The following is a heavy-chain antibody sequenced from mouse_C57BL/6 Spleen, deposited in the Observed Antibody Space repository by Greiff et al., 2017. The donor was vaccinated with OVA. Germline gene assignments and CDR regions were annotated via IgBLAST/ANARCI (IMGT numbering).Heavy chain of an antibody. CDR3: TSDGYYGGWFAD. Sequence: QVQLQQSGAELVRPGASVTLSCTASGFTFTDYEMHWVKQTPVHGLEWIGSIDPETGGTAYNSKFKGKATMTADKSSSTAYLELRSLTSEDSAVYYCTSDGYYGGWFADWGKGTMVTVSA. CDR2: IDPETGGT. J-gene: IGHJ3*01. CDR1: GFTFTDYE. V-gene: IGHV1-15*01. D-gene: IGHD2-3*01.